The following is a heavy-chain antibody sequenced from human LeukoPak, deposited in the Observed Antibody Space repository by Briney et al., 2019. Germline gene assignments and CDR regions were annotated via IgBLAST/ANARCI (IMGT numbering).Heavy chain of an antibody. Sequence: ASVKASCKASGYTFTSYDINWVRQATGQGLEWMGWMNPNSGNTGYAQNFQGRVTMTRDTSISTAYMELASLTSDDTAVYYCARGSSDCTSASCYNLWGQGTLVTVSA. CDR1: GYTFTSYD. D-gene: IGHD2-2*02. J-gene: IGHJ5*02. CDR3: ARGSSDCTSASCYNL. CDR2: MNPNSGNT. V-gene: IGHV1-8*01.